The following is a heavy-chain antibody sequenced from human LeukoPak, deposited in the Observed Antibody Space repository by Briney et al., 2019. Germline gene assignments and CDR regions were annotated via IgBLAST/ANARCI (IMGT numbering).Heavy chain of an antibody. CDR2: INPNSGGT. CDR1: GYTFTGYY. D-gene: IGHD2-15*01. J-gene: IGHJ2*01. Sequence: ASVKVSCKASGYTFTGYYMHWVRQAPGQGLEWMGWINPNSGGTNYAQKFQGWVSMTRDTSITTAFMELSSLRSDDTALYYCARDPDWVAGYFDLWGRGTQVTVSS. V-gene: IGHV1-2*04. CDR3: ARDPDWVAGYFDL.